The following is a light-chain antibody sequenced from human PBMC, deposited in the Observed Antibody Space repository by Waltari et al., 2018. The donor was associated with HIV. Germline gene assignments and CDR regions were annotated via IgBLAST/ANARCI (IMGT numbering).Light chain of an antibody. CDR2: ADG. Sequence: QSVLTQPPSASGTPGQRVTISCSGSTPNIGSSSVNWYQQFSRAAPKLLIFADGQRPSGVPDRFSGSKSGTSASQVISGLQSEDEADYYCSTWDDRLNGVVFGGGTRLTVV. V-gene: IGLV1-44*01. J-gene: IGLJ3*02. CDR1: TPNIGSSS. CDR3: STWDDRLNGVV.